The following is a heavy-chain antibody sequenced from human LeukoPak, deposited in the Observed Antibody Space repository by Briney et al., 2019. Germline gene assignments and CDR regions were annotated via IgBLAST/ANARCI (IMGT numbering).Heavy chain of an antibody. V-gene: IGHV3-48*01. J-gene: IGHJ4*02. CDR2: ISTSTATI. D-gene: IGHD3-3*01. CDR1: GFTFNAYS. Sequence: PGGSLRLSCTAFGFTFNAYSMNWVRQAPGKGLEWVSYISTSTATIYYADSVKGRFTISRDNAKNSLYLQMNSLRAEDTAVYYCARSPYYDFWSGYLYFDYWGQGTLVTVSS. CDR3: ARSPYYDFWSGYLYFDY.